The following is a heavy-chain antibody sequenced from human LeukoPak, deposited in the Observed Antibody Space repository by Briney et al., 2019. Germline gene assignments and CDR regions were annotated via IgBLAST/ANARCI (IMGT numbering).Heavy chain of an antibody. J-gene: IGHJ4*02. CDR1: GGTFSSYA. D-gene: IGHD5-18*01. CDR3: ASQPGYSYGYDY. CDR2: IIPIFGTA. V-gene: IGHV1-69*13. Sequence: SVKVSCEASGGTFSSYAISWVRQAPGQGLEWMGGIIPIFGTANYAQKFQGRVTITADESTSTAYMELSSLRSEDTAVYYCASQPGYSYGYDYWGQGTLVTVSS.